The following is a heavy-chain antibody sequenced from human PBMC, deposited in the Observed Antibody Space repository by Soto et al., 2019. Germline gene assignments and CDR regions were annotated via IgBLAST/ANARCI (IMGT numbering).Heavy chain of an antibody. CDR1: RGTFSSYA. CDR3: ARSGGPSGSYFPYYYYGMDV. J-gene: IGHJ6*02. CDR2: IIPIFSTA. Sequence: SVKVSCKASRGTFSSYAISWTRQAPGQGIEWMGGIIPIFSTANYAQKLQSRDTITADESTSTAYMELSSLRSEDTAVYYCARSGGPSGSYFPYYYYGMDVWGQGTTVTVSS. D-gene: IGHD1-26*01. V-gene: IGHV1-69*13.